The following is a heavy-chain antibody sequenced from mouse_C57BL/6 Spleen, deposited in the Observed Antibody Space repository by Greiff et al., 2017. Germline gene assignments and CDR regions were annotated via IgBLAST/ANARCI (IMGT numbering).Heavy chain of an antibody. CDR3: ATGLRPLYAMDY. CDR2: IDPSDSYT. Sequence: QVQLQQPGAELVKPGASVKLSCKASGYTFTSYWMQWVKQRPGQGLAWIGEIDPSDSYTNYNQKFKGKATLTVDTSSSTAYMQLSSLTSEDSAVYYCATGLRPLYAMDYWGQGTSVTVSS. J-gene: IGHJ4*01. CDR1: GYTFTSYW. V-gene: IGHV1-50*01. D-gene: IGHD3-2*02.